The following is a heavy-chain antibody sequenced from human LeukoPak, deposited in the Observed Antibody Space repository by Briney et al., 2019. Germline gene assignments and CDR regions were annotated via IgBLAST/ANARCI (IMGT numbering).Heavy chain of an antibody. CDR2: ISPNGGGT. CDR1: GFTFGNYA. D-gene: IGHD2-21*01. J-gene: IGHJ4*02. V-gene: IGHV3-23*01. Sequence: QPGGSLRLSCAASGFTFGNYAMSWVRQAPGKGLEWVSTISPNGGGTYYADSVKGRLTISRDNSKNTLYLQMNSLSAEDTAIYYCAKRPASIQTFDYWGQGTLVTVSS. CDR3: AKRPASIQTFDY.